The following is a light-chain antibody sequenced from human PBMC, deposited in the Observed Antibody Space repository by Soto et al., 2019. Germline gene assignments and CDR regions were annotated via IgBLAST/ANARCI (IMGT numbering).Light chain of an antibody. CDR3: SSFVGSPVV. CDR1: SSDVGDYNY. J-gene: IGLJ2*01. V-gene: IGLV2-8*01. Sequence: QSVPTQPPSASGSPGQSVTISCTGTSSDVGDYNYVSWYQQHPGKVPKLLIYEVSKRPSGVPDRFSGSKSGNTASLTVSGLQAEDEADYYCSSFVGSPVVFGGGTKLTVL. CDR2: EVS.